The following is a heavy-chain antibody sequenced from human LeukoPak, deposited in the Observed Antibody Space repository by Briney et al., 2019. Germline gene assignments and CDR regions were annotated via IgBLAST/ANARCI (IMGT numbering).Heavy chain of an antibody. CDR3: ARLGEGRNYALLYSYYYYMDV. D-gene: IGHD3-16*01. CDR2: IYSGGTR. Sequence: GGSLRLSCAVSGYSVNNNYMTWVREAPGKGLEWGSIIYSGGTRYYADAVKGRFTISRDNSRNTLYLQINSLRAEDTAVYYCARLGEGRNYALLYSYYYYMDVRGTRTTVTASS. J-gene: IGHJ6*03. CDR1: GYSVNNNY. V-gene: IGHV3-53*01.